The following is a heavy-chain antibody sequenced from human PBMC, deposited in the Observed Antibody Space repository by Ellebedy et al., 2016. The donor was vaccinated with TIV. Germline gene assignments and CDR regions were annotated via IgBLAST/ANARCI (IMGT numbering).Heavy chain of an antibody. CDR3: ARDVRRITMVRGFNDAFDI. CDR1: GYTFTSYG. V-gene: IGHV1-18*01. J-gene: IGHJ3*02. CDR2: ISAYNGNT. D-gene: IGHD3-10*01. Sequence: AASVKVSCKASGYTFTSYGISWVRQAPGQGLEWMGWISAYNGNTNHAQKLQGRVTMTTDTSKSTAYMELRSLKSDDTAVYYCARDVRRITMVRGFNDAFDIWGQGTMVTVSS.